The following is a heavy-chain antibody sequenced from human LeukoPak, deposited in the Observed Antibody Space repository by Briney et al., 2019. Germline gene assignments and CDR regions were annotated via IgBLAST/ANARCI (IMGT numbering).Heavy chain of an antibody. CDR3: ARERSSSGSAGWFDP. D-gene: IGHD3-22*01. CDR2: ISHDAGNK. V-gene: IGHV3-30-3*01. Sequence: GGSLRLSCAASGFIFSDYIMHWLRQAPGRGLEWVALISHDAGNKHFADSVKGRFTISRDNSKNTMYLEMNDVRPDDSAMYYCARERSSSGSAGWFDPWGQGTPVTVSS. CDR1: GFIFSDYI. J-gene: IGHJ5*02.